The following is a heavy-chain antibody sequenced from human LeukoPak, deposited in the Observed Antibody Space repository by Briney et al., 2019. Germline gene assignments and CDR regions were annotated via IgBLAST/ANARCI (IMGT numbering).Heavy chain of an antibody. CDR1: GFTFSDYY. D-gene: IGHD6-19*01. V-gene: IGHV3-11*01. Sequence: PGGSLRLSCAASGFTFSDYYMSWIRQAPGKGLEWVSYISSSGSTIYYADSVKGRFTISRDNSKNTLYLQMNSLRAEDTAVYYCAKDTRFQAVAGTDYWGQGTLVTVSS. CDR3: AKDTRFQAVAGTDY. J-gene: IGHJ4*02. CDR2: ISSSGSTI.